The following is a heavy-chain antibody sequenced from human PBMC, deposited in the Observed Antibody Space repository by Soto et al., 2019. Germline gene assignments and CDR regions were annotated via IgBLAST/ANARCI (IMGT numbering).Heavy chain of an antibody. CDR1: GFTFSDYY. V-gene: IGHV3-11*06. CDR2: ISSSSYT. J-gene: IGHJ6*02. CDR3: ARDQYVIAVAGTGEYYYYGMDV. Sequence: LRLSCAASGFTFSDYYMSWIRQAPGKGLEWVSYISSSSYTNYADSVKGRFTISRDNAKNSLYLQMNSLRAEDTAVYYCARDQYVIAVAGTGEYYYYGMDVWGQGTTVTVSS. D-gene: IGHD6-19*01.